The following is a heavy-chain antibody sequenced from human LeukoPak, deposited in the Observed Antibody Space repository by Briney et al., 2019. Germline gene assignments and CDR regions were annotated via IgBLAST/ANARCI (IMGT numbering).Heavy chain of an antibody. V-gene: IGHV3-21*01. Sequence: GGSLSLFCAASGFTFSSSDVNCVRQAPGRWLEWVSSICSSSNYIHYAGSGKGRVTISRDNAKNSLYLQMNSLRAEDTAVYFCARGTLGAWGWWGQGTLVTVSS. CDR1: GFTFSSSD. CDR3: ARGTLGAWGW. D-gene: IGHD6-19*01. J-gene: IGHJ4*02. CDR2: ICSSSNYI.